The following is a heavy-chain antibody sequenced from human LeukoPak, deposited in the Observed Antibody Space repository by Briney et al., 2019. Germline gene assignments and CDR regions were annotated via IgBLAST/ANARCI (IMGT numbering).Heavy chain of an antibody. CDR3: ARGTMVRGVIIDY. D-gene: IGHD3-10*01. Sequence: GGSLRLSCAASGFTFSSYSMNWVRQAPGKGLEWVSSISSSNSYIYYADSVKGRFTISRDNAKNSLYLQMNSLRAEDTAVYYCARGTMVRGVIIDYWGQGTLVTVSS. J-gene: IGHJ4*02. V-gene: IGHV3-21*01. CDR1: GFTFSSYS. CDR2: ISSSNSYI.